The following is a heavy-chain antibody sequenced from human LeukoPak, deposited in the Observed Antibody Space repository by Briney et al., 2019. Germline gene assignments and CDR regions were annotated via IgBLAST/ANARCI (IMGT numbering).Heavy chain of an antibody. CDR1: GYTFTNYA. J-gene: IGHJ4*02. Sequence: ASVKVSCKASGYTFTNYAMNWVRQAPVQGLEWMGWINTNTGNPTYAQGFTGRFVFSLDTSVSTAYLQISSLKAEDTAVYYCARDSHVVRGVIITPLLGYWGQGTQVTVSS. CDR3: ARDSHVVRGVIITPLLGY. D-gene: IGHD3-10*01. CDR2: INTNTGNP. V-gene: IGHV7-4-1*02.